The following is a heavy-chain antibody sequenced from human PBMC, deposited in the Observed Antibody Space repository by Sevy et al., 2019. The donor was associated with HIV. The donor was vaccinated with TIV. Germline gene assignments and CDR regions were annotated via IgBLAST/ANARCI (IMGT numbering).Heavy chain of an antibody. CDR2: ISAYNGNT. J-gene: IGHJ5*02. Sequence: ASVKVSCKASGYTFTSYGISWVRQAPGQGLEWMGWISAYNGNTNYAQKLQGRVTMTTDTSTSTAYMELRSLRSDDTAVYYCARLVGYCSSTSRYHWFDPRGQGTLVTVSS. CDR1: GYTFTSYG. CDR3: ARLVGYCSSTSRYHWFDP. V-gene: IGHV1-18*01. D-gene: IGHD2-2*03.